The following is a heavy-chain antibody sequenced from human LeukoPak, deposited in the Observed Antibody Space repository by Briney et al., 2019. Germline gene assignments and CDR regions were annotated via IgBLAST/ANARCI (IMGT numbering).Heavy chain of an antibody. CDR1: GFTFSSYS. CDR3: ARASSSWYTRDAFDI. J-gene: IGHJ3*02. D-gene: IGHD6-13*01. Sequence: GGSLRLSCAASGFTFSSYSMNWVRQAPGKGLEWVSSISSSSSYIYYADSVKGRFTIPRDNAKNSLYLQMNSLRAEDTAVYYCARASSSWYTRDAFDIWGQGTMVTVSS. V-gene: IGHV3-21*01. CDR2: ISSSSSYI.